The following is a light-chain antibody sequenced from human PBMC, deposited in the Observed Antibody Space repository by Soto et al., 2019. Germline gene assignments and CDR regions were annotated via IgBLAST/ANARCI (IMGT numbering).Light chain of an antibody. CDR3: QQFSSYPLT. CDR1: QSVSIN. V-gene: IGKV3-20*01. CDR2: DAS. J-gene: IGKJ4*01. Sequence: EIVMTQSPGTLSVSPGERATLSCRASQSVSINLAWYQQKPGQAPRLLIYDASTRATGIPDRFSGGGSGTDFTLTISRLEPEDFAVYYCQQFSSYPLTFGGGTKVDIK.